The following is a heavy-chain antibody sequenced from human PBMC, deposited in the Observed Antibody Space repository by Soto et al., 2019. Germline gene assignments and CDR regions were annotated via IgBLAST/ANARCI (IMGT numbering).Heavy chain of an antibody. CDR1: GGSNSNYY. V-gene: IGHV4-59*08. D-gene: IGHD4-17*01. CDR2: GSA. CDR3: ARHDYGDDIFYY. Sequence: SETLSLTCTVSGGSNSNYYWSWIRQPPGKGLEWIGGSANYNPSLKSRVTISIDTSKNQFSLKLSSVTAADTAVYYCARHDYGDDIFYYWGQGTAVTVSS. J-gene: IGHJ4*01.